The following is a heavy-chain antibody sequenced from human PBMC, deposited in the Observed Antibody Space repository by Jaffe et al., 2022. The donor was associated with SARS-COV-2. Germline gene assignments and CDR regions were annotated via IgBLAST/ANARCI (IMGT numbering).Heavy chain of an antibody. Sequence: QVQLVESGGGVVQPGRSLRLSCAASGFTFSSYGMHWVRQAPGKGLEWVAVIWYDGGNKYYADSVKGRFTISRDNSKNTLYLQMNSLRAEDTAVYYCARARRARPPYYYGMDVWGQGATVTVSS. J-gene: IGHJ6*02. CDR1: GFTFSSYG. V-gene: IGHV3-33*01. D-gene: IGHD6-6*01. CDR2: IWYDGGNK. CDR3: ARARRARPPYYYGMDV.